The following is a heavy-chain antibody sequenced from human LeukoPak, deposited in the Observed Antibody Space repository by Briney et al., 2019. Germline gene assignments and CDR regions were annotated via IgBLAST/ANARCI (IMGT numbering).Heavy chain of an antibody. CDR1: GYTFTSYG. Sequence: ASVTVSCKASGYTFTSYGISWVRQAPGQGLEWMGWISAYNGNTNYAQKLQGRVTMTTDTSTSTAYMELRSLRSDDTAVYYCARDIRTPYSSNWYVYWGQGTLVTVSS. CDR3: ARDIRTPYSSNWYVY. CDR2: ISAYNGNT. J-gene: IGHJ4*02. V-gene: IGHV1-18*01. D-gene: IGHD6-13*01.